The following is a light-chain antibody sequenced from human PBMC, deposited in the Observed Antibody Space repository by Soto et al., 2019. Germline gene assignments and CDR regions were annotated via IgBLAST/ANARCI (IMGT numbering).Light chain of an antibody. CDR2: LGS. CDR1: QSLLERNEYNR. V-gene: IGKV2-28*01. Sequence: DIVMTQSPLSLPVTPGEPASISCRSSQSLLERNEYNRLEWDLQKPGQSPQLLIYLGSSLASGVPDRFSGSGSGTDFTLNISRVEADDVAVYYCLQSGQTPLTFGQGTKVEIK. J-gene: IGKJ1*01. CDR3: LQSGQTPLT.